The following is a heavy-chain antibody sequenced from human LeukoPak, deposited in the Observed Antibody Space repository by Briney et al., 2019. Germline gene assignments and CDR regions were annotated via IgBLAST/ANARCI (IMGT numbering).Heavy chain of an antibody. CDR3: ARTLGATLPFDY. CDR1: GGSFSGYY. CDR2: INHSGST. D-gene: IGHD1-26*01. V-gene: IGHV4-34*01. J-gene: IGHJ4*02. Sequence: SETLSLTCAVYGGSFSGYYWSWIRQPPGKGLEWIGEINHSGSTNYNPSLKSRVTISVDTSKNQFSLKLSSVTAADTAVYYCARTLGATLPFDYWGQGTLVTVSS.